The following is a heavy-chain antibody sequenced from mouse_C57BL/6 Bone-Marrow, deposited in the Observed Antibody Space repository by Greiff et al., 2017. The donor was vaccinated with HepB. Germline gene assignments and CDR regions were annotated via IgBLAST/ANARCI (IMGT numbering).Heavy chain of an antibody. CDR3: TTWGYNYYAMDY. J-gene: IGHJ4*01. V-gene: IGHV14-4*01. D-gene: IGHD2-2*01. CDR1: GFNIKDDY. CDR2: IDPENGDT. Sequence: DVQLQHSGAELVRPGASVKLSCTASGFNIKDDYMHWVKQRPEQGLEWIGWIDPENGDTEYASKFQGKATITADTSSNTAYLQLSSLTSEDTAVYYCTTWGYNYYAMDYWGQGTSVTVSS.